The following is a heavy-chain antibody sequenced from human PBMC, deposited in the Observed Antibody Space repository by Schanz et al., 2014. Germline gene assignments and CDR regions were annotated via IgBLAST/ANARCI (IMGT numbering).Heavy chain of an antibody. D-gene: IGHD6-13*01. Sequence: QIQLVQSGPEVKKPGATVKVSCKASGYIFINSGISWVRQAPGQGLEWMGWINTGSGDTKYSQNFQGRVTMTTDTSTSTVYMELRSLRSDDTAVYYCAREQIMAAAGLVDYWGHGTLVTVSS. CDR3: AREQIMAAAGLVDY. V-gene: IGHV1-18*01. CDR2: INTGSGDT. J-gene: IGHJ4*01. CDR1: GYIFINSG.